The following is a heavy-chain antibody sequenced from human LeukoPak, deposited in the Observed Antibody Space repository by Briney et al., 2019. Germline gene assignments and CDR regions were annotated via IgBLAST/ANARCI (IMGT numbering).Heavy chain of an antibody. V-gene: IGHV3-23*01. J-gene: IGHJ3*02. D-gene: IGHD6-13*01. CDR1: GFTFSSYA. Sequence: PGGSLRLSCAASGFTFSSYAMSCVRQAPGKGLEWVSAISGSGGSTYYADSVKGRFTISRDNSKNTLYLQMNSLRAEDTAVYYCAKEIIGSSSWYSPAFDIWGQGTMVTVSS. CDR2: ISGSGGST. CDR3: AKEIIGSSSWYSPAFDI.